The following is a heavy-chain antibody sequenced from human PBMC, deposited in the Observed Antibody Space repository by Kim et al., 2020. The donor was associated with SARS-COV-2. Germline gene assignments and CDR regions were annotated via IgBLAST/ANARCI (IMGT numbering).Heavy chain of an antibody. J-gene: IGHJ4*02. CDR2: SSSTR. CDR3: ARELLDY. V-gene: IGHV3-48*02. Sequence: SSSTRYYAAPVKGRLTTSRDNAKNSLYLPMNSLRDEDTAVYYCARELLDYWGQGTLVTVSS.